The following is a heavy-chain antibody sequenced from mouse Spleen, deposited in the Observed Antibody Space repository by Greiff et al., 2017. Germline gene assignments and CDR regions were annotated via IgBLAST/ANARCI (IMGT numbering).Heavy chain of an antibody. Sequence: EVQLQQSGPELVKPGASVKISCKASGYTFTDYYMNWVKQSHGKSLEWIGDINPNNGGTSYNQKFKGKATLTVDKSSSTAYMELRSLTSEDSAVYYCARRLLRPHYFDYWGQGTTLTVSS. J-gene: IGHJ2*01. D-gene: IGHD1-2*01. V-gene: IGHV1-26*01. CDR2: INPNNGGT. CDR1: GYTFTDYY. CDR3: ARRLLRPHYFDY.